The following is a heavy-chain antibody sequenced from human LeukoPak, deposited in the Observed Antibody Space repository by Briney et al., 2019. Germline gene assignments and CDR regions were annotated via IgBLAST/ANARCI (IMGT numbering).Heavy chain of an antibody. J-gene: IGHJ3*02. CDR1: GFTFSRYS. D-gene: IGHD3-22*01. CDR2: I. Sequence: GGSLRLSCAASGFTFSRYSMNWVRQAPGKGLEWVSSIYYADSLKGRFTISRDNGRNSLYLQMNSLRAEDTAVYYCARSNYYDSRSWGFDIWGQGTMVTVSS. CDR3: ARSNYYDSRSWGFDI. V-gene: IGHV3-21*01.